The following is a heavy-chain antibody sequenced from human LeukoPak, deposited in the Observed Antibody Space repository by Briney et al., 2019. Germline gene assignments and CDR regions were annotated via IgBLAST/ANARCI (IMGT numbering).Heavy chain of an antibody. CDR3: ARDPPTGYSSGWYFDY. D-gene: IGHD6-19*01. V-gene: IGHV3-20*04. CDR2: INWNGGST. CDR1: GFTFDDYG. Sequence: GGSLRLSCAASGFTFDDYGMSWVRQAPGKGLEWVSGINWNGGSTAYADSVKGRFTISRDNAKNSLYLQMNSLRAEDTALYYCARDPPTGYSSGWYFDYWGQGTLVTVSS. J-gene: IGHJ4*02.